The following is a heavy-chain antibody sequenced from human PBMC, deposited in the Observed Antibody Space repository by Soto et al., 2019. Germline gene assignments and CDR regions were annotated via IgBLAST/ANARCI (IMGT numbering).Heavy chain of an antibody. Sequence: QVQLVQSGAEVKKPGASVKVSCQASGYTFTDYAIHWVRQAPGQRLEWMGWINAGNGKTKYSQRCQGRVTISMDTSGSTAYMEVTTLRSEDTAVYYCTRGGLVHWNFDLWGRGTLVTVSS. D-gene: IGHD3-16*01. V-gene: IGHV1-3*01. CDR1: GYTFTDYA. CDR3: TRGGLVHWNFDL. J-gene: IGHJ2*01. CDR2: INAGNGKT.